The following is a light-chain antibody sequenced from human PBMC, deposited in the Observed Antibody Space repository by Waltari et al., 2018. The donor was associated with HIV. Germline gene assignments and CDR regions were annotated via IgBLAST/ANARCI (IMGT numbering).Light chain of an antibody. CDR2: VSN. CDR3: AAWDDSLNGRYV. Sequence: QSGLTQPPSASGTPGQRVPISCSGSSSNIGRTAVHWYQHFPGAARRLRIYVSNQRSSWVPDRFSGSKSGTSASLAISGLQSEDEADYYCAAWDDSLNGRYVFGTGTKVTVL. J-gene: IGLJ1*01. V-gene: IGLV1-44*01. CDR1: SSNIGRTA.